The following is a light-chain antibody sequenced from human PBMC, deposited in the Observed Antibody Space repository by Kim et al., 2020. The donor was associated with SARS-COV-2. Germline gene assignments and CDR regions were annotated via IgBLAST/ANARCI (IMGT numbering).Light chain of an antibody. V-gene: IGLV2-14*03. J-gene: IGLJ2*01. CDR3: GSHTSTSSLGV. CDR1: TTRVGGINY. CDR2: DFN. Sequence: ITITGPGTTTRVGGINYNSGYQHHQDQGPALMIYDFNKRPPGVSTPFPGSKSSNTASLTMSRPQAEAEADYYCGSHTSTSSLGVFGGGTQLTVL.